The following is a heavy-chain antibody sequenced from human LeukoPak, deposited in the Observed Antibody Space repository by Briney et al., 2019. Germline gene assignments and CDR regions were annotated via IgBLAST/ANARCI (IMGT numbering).Heavy chain of an antibody. Sequence: PGGSLRLSCAASGFTFDDYAMHWLRHIPGKGLDWVSGISWDGGVIGYADSAKGRFTISRDNAKRYLYLQMNSLTTEDTAWYYCAKDVGKGVGAPSDWGQGILVTVSS. CDR1: GFTFDDYA. CDR3: AKDVGKGVGAPSD. J-gene: IGHJ4*02. V-gene: IGHV3-9*01. CDR2: ISWDGGVI. D-gene: IGHD1-26*01.